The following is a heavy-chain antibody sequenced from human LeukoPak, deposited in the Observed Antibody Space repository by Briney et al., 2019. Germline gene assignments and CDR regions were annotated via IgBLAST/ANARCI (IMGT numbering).Heavy chain of an antibody. Sequence: GGSLRLSCAASGFTFSSYSMNWVRQAPAKGLECVSSISNSSSYIYYADSVKGRFTISRDDAKNSLYLQMNSLRAEDTAVYYCARAFADGYNSSPFDYWGQGTQVTVSS. CDR1: GFTFSSYS. CDR2: ISNSSSYI. CDR3: ARAFADGYNSSPFDY. V-gene: IGHV3-21*01. D-gene: IGHD5-24*01. J-gene: IGHJ4*02.